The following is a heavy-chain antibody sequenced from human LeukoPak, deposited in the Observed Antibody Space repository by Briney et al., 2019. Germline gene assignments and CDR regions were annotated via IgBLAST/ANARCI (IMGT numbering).Heavy chain of an antibody. CDR2: IDSSSSSTI. V-gene: IGHV3-48*04. Sequence: GGSLRLSCAASGFTFSSNSMNWVRQAPGKGLEWVSYIDSSSSSTIYYADSVKGRFTISRDNAKNSLYLQMNSLRAEDTAVYYCAREQVSTTTPYLDYWGQGTLVTVSS. D-gene: IGHD4-11*01. J-gene: IGHJ4*02. CDR3: AREQVSTTTPYLDY. CDR1: GFTFSSNS.